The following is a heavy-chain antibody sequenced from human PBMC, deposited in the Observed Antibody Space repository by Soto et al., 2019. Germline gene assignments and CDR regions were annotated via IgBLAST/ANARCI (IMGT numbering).Heavy chain of an antibody. Sequence: GGSLRLSCAASGFTFSSYSMNWVRQAPGKGLEWVSYISSSSSTIYYADSVKGRFTISRDNSKNTLYLQMNSLRAEDTAVYYCARATSGSYPTGWGQGTLVTVSS. J-gene: IGHJ4*02. V-gene: IGHV3-48*01. D-gene: IGHD1-26*01. CDR2: ISSSSSTI. CDR1: GFTFSSYS. CDR3: ARATSGSYPTG.